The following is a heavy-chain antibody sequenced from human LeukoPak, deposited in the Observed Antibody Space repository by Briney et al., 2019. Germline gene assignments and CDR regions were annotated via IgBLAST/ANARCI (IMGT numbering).Heavy chain of an antibody. Sequence: GGSLRLSCAASGFTFSSYSMNWVRQAPGKGLEWVSSISSSSSYIYYADSVKGRFTISRDNAKNSLYLQMNSLRAEDTAVYYCARDRGYYYDSSGYPPDYWGQGTLVTVSS. V-gene: IGHV3-21*01. D-gene: IGHD3-22*01. CDR1: GFTFSSYS. CDR2: ISSSSSYI. CDR3: ARDRGYYYDSSGYPPDY. J-gene: IGHJ4*02.